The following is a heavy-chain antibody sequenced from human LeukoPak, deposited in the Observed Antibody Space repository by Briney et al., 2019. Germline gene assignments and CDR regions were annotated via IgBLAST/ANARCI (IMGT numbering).Heavy chain of an antibody. Sequence: GRSLRLSCAASGFTFSSYGIHWVRQHPAKGLEWVAVVSFDGTNKYYAASVKGRFTISRDNSKNTLYLQMNSLRVEDTAVYFCAKDPAVMLRGDIIIRRHFDYWGRGSLVTVSS. V-gene: IGHV3-30*18. J-gene: IGHJ4*02. D-gene: IGHD3-10*01. CDR1: GFTFSSYG. CDR3: AKDPAVMLRGDIIIRRHFDY. CDR2: VSFDGTNK.